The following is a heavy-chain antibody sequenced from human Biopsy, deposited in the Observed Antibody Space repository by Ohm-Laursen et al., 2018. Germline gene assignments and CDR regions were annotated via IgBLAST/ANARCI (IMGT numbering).Heavy chain of an antibody. CDR3: ARGVTIFAEIITRIDY. CDR2: INPNNGNT. V-gene: IGHV1-18*01. J-gene: IGHJ4*02. Sequence: ASVKVSCKSSGYTFTSYGITWVRQAPGQGLEWMGWINPNNGNTSYAQMLQGRVTMTRDTSTSTAYMELRSLRSDDTAVYYCARGVTIFAEIITRIDYWGQGTLVTVSS. CDR1: GYTFTSYG. D-gene: IGHD3-3*01.